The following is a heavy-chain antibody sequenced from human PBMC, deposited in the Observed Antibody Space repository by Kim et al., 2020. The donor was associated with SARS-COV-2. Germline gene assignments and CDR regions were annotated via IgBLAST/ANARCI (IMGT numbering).Heavy chain of an antibody. V-gene: IGHV4-59*01. D-gene: IGHD4-17*01. CDR1: GGSISSYY. CDR2: IYYSGST. J-gene: IGHJ2*01. Sequence: SETLSLTCTVSGGSISSYYWSWIRQPPGKGLEWIGYIYYSGSTNYNPSLKSRVTISVDTSKNQFSLKLSSVTAADTAVYYCARDFDYGDYYWYFDLWGRGTLVTASS. CDR3: ARDFDYGDYYWYFDL.